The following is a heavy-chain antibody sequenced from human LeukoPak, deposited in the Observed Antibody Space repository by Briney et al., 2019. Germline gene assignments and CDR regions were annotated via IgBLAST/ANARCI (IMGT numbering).Heavy chain of an antibody. CDR3: ARRTTYFGWIPSESPSCFDY. CDR1: GSSISSGYY. J-gene: IGHJ4*02. CDR2: IYHSGST. D-gene: IGHD3-9*01. Sequence: SETLSLTCTVSGSSISSGYYWGWIRQPPGKGLEWIANIYHSGSTFYNPSLKSRVTISVDKSKNQFSLKLSSVTAADTAVYYCARRTTYFGWIPSESPSCFDYWGQGTLVTVSS. V-gene: IGHV4-38-2*02.